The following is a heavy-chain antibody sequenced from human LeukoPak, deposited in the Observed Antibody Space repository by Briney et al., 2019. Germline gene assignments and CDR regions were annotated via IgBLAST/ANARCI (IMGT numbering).Heavy chain of an antibody. D-gene: IGHD6-19*01. CDR1: GFTFSSYE. CDR2: ISSSGSTR. J-gene: IGHJ4*02. Sequence: GGSLRLSCAASGFTFSSYEMNWDRQAPGKGLEWVSYISSSGSTRTYADSVKGRFTISRDNAKNSLYLEMNSLRAEDTAVYYCAREIVSAVAGNFDYWGQGTLVTVSS. V-gene: IGHV3-48*03. CDR3: AREIVSAVAGNFDY.